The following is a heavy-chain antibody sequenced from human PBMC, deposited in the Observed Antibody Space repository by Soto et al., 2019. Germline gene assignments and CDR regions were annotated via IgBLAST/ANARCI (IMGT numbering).Heavy chain of an antibody. CDR3: ARALGGSPLSR. CDR1: GDSITSDEYY. V-gene: IGHV4-31*03. D-gene: IGHD6-25*01. Sequence: QVQLQESGPGLVKPSQTLSLTCTVSGDSITSDEYYWSWIRQHPGKGLEWIGYIYYRGITHYNPSLKSRVTMSVDTSKNQFSLKLSSVTAADTAVYFCARALGGSPLSRWGQGALVTVSS. CDR2: IYYRGIT. J-gene: IGHJ4*02.